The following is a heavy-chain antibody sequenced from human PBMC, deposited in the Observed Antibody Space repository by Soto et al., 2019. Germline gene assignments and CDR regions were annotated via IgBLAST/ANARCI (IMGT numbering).Heavy chain of an antibody. CDR2: INAGNGNT. J-gene: IGHJ4*02. CDR1: GYTFTSYA. V-gene: IGHV1-3*01. Sequence: ASVKVSCKASGYTFTSYAMHWVRQAPGQRLEWMGWINAGNGNTKYSQKFQGRVTITRDTSASTAYMELSSLRSEDTAVYDCARSIVVVTALDYWGQGNLVTFSS. D-gene: IGHD2-21*02. CDR3: ARSIVVVTALDY.